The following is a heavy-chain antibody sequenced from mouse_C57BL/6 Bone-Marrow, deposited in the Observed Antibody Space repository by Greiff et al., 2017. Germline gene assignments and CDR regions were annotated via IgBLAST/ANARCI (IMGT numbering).Heavy chain of an antibody. Sequence: VQLQQSGPVLVKPGASVKMSCKASGYTFTDYYMNWVKHSHGKSLEWIGVINPYNGGTSYNQKFKGKATLTVDKSSSTAYMELNSLTSEDSAVYYCARGWLLLFAYWGQGTLVTVSA. V-gene: IGHV1-19*01. J-gene: IGHJ3*01. CDR3: ARGWLLLFAY. CDR2: INPYNGGT. CDR1: GYTFTDYY. D-gene: IGHD2-3*01.